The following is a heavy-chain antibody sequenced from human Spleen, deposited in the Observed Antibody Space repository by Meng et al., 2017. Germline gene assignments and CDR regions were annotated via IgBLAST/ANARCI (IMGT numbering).Heavy chain of an antibody. J-gene: IGHJ4*02. CDR1: GYTFTDLS. Sequence: QVQLVQSGAGVKKPGASVRVSCKFSGYTFTDLSIHWVRQAPGKGLEWVGGFDPEDGETIYAQQFRGRVTMTEDTSTDTAYMTLSSLRSEDTAVYYCAVAKGHYYDSGPYYPFDYWGQGTLVTVSS. V-gene: IGHV1-24*01. CDR3: AVAKGHYYDSGPYYPFDY. CDR2: FDPEDGET. D-gene: IGHD3-22*01.